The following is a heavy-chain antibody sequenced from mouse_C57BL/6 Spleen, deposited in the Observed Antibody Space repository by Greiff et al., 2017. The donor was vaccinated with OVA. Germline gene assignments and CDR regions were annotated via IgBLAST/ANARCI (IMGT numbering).Heavy chain of an antibody. CDR3: ARGGVTDWYFDV. J-gene: IGHJ1*03. D-gene: IGHD2-2*01. CDR2: IWSGGST. CDR1: GFSLTSYG. Sequence: QVQLKESGPGLVQPSQSLSITCTVSGFSLTSYGVHWVRQSPGKGLEWLGVIWSGGSTDYNAAFISRLSISKDNSKSQVFFKMNSLQADDTAIYYCARGGVTDWYFDVWGTGTTVTVSS. V-gene: IGHV2-2*01.